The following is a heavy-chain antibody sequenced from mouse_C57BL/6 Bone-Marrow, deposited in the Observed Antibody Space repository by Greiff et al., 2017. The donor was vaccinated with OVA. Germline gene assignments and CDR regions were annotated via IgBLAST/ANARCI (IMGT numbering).Heavy chain of an antibody. CDR2: IRNKANNHAT. Sequence: DVMLVESGGGLVQPGGSMKLSCAASGFTFSDAWMDWVRQSPEKGLEWVAEIRNKANNHATYYAESVKGRFTISRDDSKSRVYLQMNSLRAEDTGIYYCTRPLRRAWFAYWGQGTLVTVSA. CDR3: TRPLRRAWFAY. J-gene: IGHJ3*01. CDR1: GFTFSDAW. D-gene: IGHD1-2*01. V-gene: IGHV6-6*01.